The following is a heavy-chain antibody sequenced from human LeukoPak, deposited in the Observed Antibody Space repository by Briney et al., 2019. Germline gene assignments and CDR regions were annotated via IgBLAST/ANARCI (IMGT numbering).Heavy chain of an antibody. CDR3: ASRTFNCGGDCFLDY. CDR2: ISSSSSYI. Sequence: GGSLRLSCAASGFTFSSYSMNWVRQAPGKGLEWVSSISSSSSYIYYADSVKGRFTISRDNAKNSLYLQMNSLGAEDTAVYYCASRTFNCGGDCFLDYWGQGTLVTVSS. D-gene: IGHD2-21*02. J-gene: IGHJ4*02. CDR1: GFTFSSYS. V-gene: IGHV3-21*01.